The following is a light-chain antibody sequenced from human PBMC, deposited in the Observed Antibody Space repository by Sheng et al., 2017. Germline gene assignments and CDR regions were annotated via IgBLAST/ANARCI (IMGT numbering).Light chain of an antibody. CDR2: AAS. V-gene: IGKV1-39*01. J-gene: IGKJ2*01. Sequence: DIQMTQSPSSLSASVGDRVTITCRASQFIKNYLNWYQQKPGKAPKLLIYAASTLQSDVPSRFSGSGSGSEFTLTISSLQPEDFATYSCQQTFSFPFTFGPGD. CDR3: QQTFSFPFT. CDR1: QFIKNY.